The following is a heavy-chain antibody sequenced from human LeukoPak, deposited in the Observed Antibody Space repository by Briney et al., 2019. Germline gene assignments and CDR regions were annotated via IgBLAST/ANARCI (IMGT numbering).Heavy chain of an antibody. D-gene: IGHD3-10*01. V-gene: IGHV3-74*01. CDR3: ARGFGSGSYSDY. Sequence: GGSLRLSCGASGFTFSSYWMHWVRQAPGKGLVWVSRVNSDGSSTSYADSVKGRFTISRDNAKNTVYLQMNSLSAEDTAVYYCARGFGSGSYSDYWGQGTLVTVSS. CDR1: GFTFSSYW. CDR2: VNSDGSST. J-gene: IGHJ4*02.